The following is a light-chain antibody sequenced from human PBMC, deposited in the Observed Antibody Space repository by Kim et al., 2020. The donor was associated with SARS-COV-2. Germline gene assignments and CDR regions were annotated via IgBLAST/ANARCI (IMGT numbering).Light chain of an antibody. V-gene: IGLV3-25*03. CDR1: ALPKEF. J-gene: IGLJ2*01. CDR2: RDK. Sequence: SPGQTARITCSGGALPKEFGYWYQQGPGRAPILVLYRDKERPSWIPERFSGSRSGTTLTLTITGVQTEDEADYFCQSADISGISWIFGGGTQLTVL. CDR3: QSADISGISWI.